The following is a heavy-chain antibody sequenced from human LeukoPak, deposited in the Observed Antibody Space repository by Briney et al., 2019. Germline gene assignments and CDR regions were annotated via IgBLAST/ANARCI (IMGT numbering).Heavy chain of an antibody. CDR2: ISYDGSNK. CDR1: GFTFSSYW. D-gene: IGHD1/OR15-1a*01. V-gene: IGHV3-30-3*01. J-gene: IGHJ4*02. CDR3: ARSRTGPTDY. Sequence: GGSLRLSCAASGFTFSSYWMNWVRQAPGKGLEWVAVISYDGSNKYYADSVKGRFTISRDNSKNTLYLQMNSLRAEDTAVYYCARSRTGPTDYWGQGTLVTVSS.